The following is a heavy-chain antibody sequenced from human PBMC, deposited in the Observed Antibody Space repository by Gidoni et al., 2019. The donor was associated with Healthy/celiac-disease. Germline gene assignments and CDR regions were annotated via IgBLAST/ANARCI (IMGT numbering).Heavy chain of an antibody. V-gene: IGHV3-21*01. CDR3: ARGYDYGDYVEEAFDI. J-gene: IGHJ3*02. CDR1: GFTFCRYS. CDR2: ISSSSSYI. Sequence: EVQLVESGGGLVKPGGSLRLSCAASGFTFCRYSMNWVRQAPGKGMAWVSSISSSSSYIYYADSVKGRFTISRDNAKNSLYLQMNSLRAEDTAVYYCARGYDYGDYVEEAFDIWGQGTMVTVSS. D-gene: IGHD4-17*01.